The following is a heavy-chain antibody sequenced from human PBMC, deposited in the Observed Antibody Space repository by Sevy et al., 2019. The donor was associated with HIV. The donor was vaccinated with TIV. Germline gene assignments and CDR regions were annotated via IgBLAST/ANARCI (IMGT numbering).Heavy chain of an antibody. CDR3: AGGECCSGSSCYSEFFDY. Sequence: ASVKVSCKASGYTFTNYAIHWVRQATGQKLEWMGRINVGNGNTLSQKFQDRATFTRDTSASTAYMQLSSLRSEDTAVYYCAGGECCSGSSCYSEFFDYWGQGALVTVSS. CDR1: GYTFTNYA. CDR2: INVGNGNT. J-gene: IGHJ4*02. V-gene: IGHV1-3*01. D-gene: IGHD2-15*01.